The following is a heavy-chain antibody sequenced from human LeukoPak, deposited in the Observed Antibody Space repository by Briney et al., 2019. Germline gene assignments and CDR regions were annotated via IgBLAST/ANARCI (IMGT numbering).Heavy chain of an antibody. Sequence: GASVMVSCKASGYTFTSHDINWVRQATGQGLEWMGWMNPNSGNTGYAQKFQGRVIMTRDTAINTAYMELHSLRSEDTAVYYCARDGRSNDHGDYWEDHWGQGTLVTVSS. CDR2: MNPNSGNT. D-gene: IGHD4-17*01. J-gene: IGHJ4*02. CDR3: ARDGRSNDHGDYWEDH. CDR1: GYTFTSHD. V-gene: IGHV1-8*01.